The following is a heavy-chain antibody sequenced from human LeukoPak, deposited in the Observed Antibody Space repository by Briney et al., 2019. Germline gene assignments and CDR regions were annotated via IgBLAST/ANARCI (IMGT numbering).Heavy chain of an antibody. CDR3: ARVLGYYDSSGYYYWYYFDY. D-gene: IGHD3-22*01. V-gene: IGHV1-69*13. CDR2: IIPVFGTA. J-gene: IGHJ4*02. Sequence: SVKVSCKASGGTFSSYAIGWVRQATGQGLEWMGGIIPVFGTANYAQKFQGRVTITADESTSTAYMELSSPRSEDTAVYYCARVLGYYDSSGYYYWYYFDYWGQGTLVTVSS. CDR1: GGTFSSYA.